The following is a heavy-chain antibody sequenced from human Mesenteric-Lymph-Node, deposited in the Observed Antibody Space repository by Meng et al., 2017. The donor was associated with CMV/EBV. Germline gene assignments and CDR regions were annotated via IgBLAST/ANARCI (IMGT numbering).Heavy chain of an antibody. CDR3: ARDVGGVTYDFWSATYGMDV. D-gene: IGHD3-3*01. Sequence: ASVKVSCKASGYRLTSYGISWVRQAPGQGLEWMGWINTHNGNTNYAQKLQGRVTMTTDTSASTAYMEVRSLRSDDTAVYFCARDVGGVTYDFWSATYGMDVWGQGTTVTVSS. J-gene: IGHJ6*02. CDR2: INTHNGNT. V-gene: IGHV1-18*01. CDR1: GYRLTSYG.